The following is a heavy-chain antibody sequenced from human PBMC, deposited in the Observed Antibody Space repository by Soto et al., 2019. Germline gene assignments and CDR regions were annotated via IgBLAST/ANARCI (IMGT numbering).Heavy chain of an antibody. CDR1: GFTFDDYA. CDR3: AKDRQQLVQGESDAFDI. Sequence: EVQLVESGGGLVQPGRSLRLSCAASGFTFDDYAMHWVRQAPGKGLEWVSGISWNSGSIGYADSVKGRFTISRDNAKNSLYLQMNSLRAEDTALYYCAKDRQQLVQGESDAFDIWGQGTMVTVSS. CDR2: ISWNSGSI. J-gene: IGHJ3*02. D-gene: IGHD6-13*01. V-gene: IGHV3-9*01.